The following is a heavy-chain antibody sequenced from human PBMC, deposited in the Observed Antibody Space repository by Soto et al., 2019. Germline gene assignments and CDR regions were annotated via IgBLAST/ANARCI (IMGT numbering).Heavy chain of an antibody. CDR3: ARGSNSNFEGPIV. CDR1: GGTIGYYW. CDR2: IFYRGET. J-gene: IGHJ4*02. D-gene: IGHD4-4*01. Sequence: SETLALSSSVSGGTIGYYWRNWIRQPAGKGLEWIGYIFYRGETKYNPSHSLWSRVTISTDTSKNQVSLTLTSVTDADTAVYYCARGSNSNFEGPIVWGQGTLVTVSS. V-gene: IGHV4-59*13.